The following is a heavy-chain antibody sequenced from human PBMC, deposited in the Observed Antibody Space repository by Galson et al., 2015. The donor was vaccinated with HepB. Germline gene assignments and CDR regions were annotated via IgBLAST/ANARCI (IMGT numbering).Heavy chain of an antibody. J-gene: IGHJ4*02. CDR2: INPSGGST. D-gene: IGHD6-6*01. CDR3: ARDRSHSLDF. Sequence: SVKVSCKASGYIFTSYYIHWVRQAPGQGLEWVGIINPSGGSTTYAQKFQGRVTMTRDTSTSTAYMELRRLRSDDTAVYYCARDRSHSLDFWGQGTLVTVSS. V-gene: IGHV1-46*01. CDR1: GYIFTSYY.